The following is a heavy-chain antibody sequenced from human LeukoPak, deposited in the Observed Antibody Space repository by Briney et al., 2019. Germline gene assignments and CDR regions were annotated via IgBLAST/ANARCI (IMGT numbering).Heavy chain of an antibody. CDR2: ISSSGSTK. CDR3: VSYDILPGWYFDY. J-gene: IGHJ4*02. D-gene: IGHD3-22*01. CDR1: GFTFSDYY. Sequence: GGSLRLSCAASGFTFSDYYMSWIRQAPGKGLEWVSYISSSGSTKYYADSVRGRFTISRDNAKNSLYLQMNSLRAEDTAVYYCVSYDILPGWYFDYWGQGTLVTVSS. V-gene: IGHV3-11*04.